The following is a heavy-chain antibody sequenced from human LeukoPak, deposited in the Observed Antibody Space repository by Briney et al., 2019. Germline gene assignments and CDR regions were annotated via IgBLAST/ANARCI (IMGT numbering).Heavy chain of an antibody. CDR1: GYTFTSYD. V-gene: IGHV1-8*01. J-gene: IGHJ6*02. CDR3: ARGVSDILTGYYHVWFRAYYYSGMDV. Sequence: ASVKVSCKASGYTFTSYDINWVRHATGQGLEWMGWMNPSSGNTGYAQKFQGRVTMTRNTSISTAYMELSSLRSEDTAVYYCARGVSDILTGYYHVWFRAYYYSGMDVWGQGPTVTVSS. D-gene: IGHD3-9*01. CDR2: MNPSSGNT.